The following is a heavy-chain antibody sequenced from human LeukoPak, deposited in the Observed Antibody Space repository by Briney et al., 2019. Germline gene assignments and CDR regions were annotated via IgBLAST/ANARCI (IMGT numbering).Heavy chain of an antibody. CDR3: ARKSVAVRDAFDI. CDR1: GYTFTSYY. D-gene: IGHD6-19*01. Sequence: ASVKVSCKASGYTFTSYYIHWVRQAPGQGLEWMGIINPSGGSTSYAQKFQGRVTMTRDTSTSTVYMELSSLRSEDMAVYYCARKSVAVRDAFDIWGQGTMVTVSS. CDR2: INPSGGST. J-gene: IGHJ3*02. V-gene: IGHV1-46*01.